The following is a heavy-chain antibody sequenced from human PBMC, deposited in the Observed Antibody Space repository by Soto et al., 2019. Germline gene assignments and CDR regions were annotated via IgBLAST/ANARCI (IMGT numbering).Heavy chain of an antibody. J-gene: IGHJ5*02. CDR1: GYTFTGYY. D-gene: IGHD6-13*01. V-gene: IGHV1-2*02. Sequence: ASVKVSCKTSGYTFTGYYIHWVRQAPGQGLEWMGWINPNSGGTKYAQKFQGRVTLTRDTSISTAYMELSRVQSDDTAVYYCARDEAATGTGFDPLGQGTLVTVTS. CDR3: ARDEAATGTGFDP. CDR2: INPNSGGT.